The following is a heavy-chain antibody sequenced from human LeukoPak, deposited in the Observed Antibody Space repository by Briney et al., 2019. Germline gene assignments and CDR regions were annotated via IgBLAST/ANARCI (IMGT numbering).Heavy chain of an antibody. CDR2: ITAYNGNT. CDR1: GYTFSSYG. Sequence: ASVKVSCKASGYTFSSYGISWLRQAPGQGLEWMGWITAYNGNTNYAQKFQGRVTMTTDTSTSTAYMELRSLTSDDTAMYYCARVRRDTTGWTGGWFDPWGQGTLVTVSS. D-gene: IGHD6-19*01. V-gene: IGHV1-18*01. CDR3: ARVRRDTTGWTGGWFDP. J-gene: IGHJ5*02.